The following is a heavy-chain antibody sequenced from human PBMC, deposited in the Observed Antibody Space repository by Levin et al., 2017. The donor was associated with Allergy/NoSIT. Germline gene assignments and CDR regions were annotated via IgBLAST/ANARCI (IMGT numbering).Heavy chain of an antibody. CDR1: GGSMKSFY. V-gene: IGHV4-59*01. CDR2: VYYSGST. D-gene: IGHD3-10*01. Sequence: PSETLSLSCAVSGGSMKSFYWTWIRQPPGKALEWIGHVYYSGSTKYNPSLKGRVTISLDTAKNQFSLRLNSVTAADTAVYYCARVGGFGGYYASGGQMSDEWGQGTLVTVSS. CDR3: ARVGGFGGYYASGGQMSDE. J-gene: IGHJ4*02.